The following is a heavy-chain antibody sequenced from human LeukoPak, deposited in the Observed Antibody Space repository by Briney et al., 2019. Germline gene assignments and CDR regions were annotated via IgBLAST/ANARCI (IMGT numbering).Heavy chain of an antibody. D-gene: IGHD2-15*01. CDR2: IKGKNAGETT. Sequence: GGSLRLSCVASGFTFSDAWMSWVRQAPGKGLEWVGRIKGKNAGETTDYAEPVKGRFTISRDDSKNMLYLQMDSLRTEDTSVYYCTTDWGIPGGGGRCSSLWGQGTLVAVSS. V-gene: IGHV3-15*01. J-gene: IGHJ4*02. CDR3: TTDWGIPGGGGRCSSL. CDR1: GFTFSDAW.